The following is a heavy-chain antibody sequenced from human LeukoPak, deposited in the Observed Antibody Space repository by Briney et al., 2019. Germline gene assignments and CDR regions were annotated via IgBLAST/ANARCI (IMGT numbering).Heavy chain of an antibody. D-gene: IGHD5-12*01. CDR1: GFTFSSYG. CDR3: ARDRGSYAWDY. J-gene: IGHJ4*02. Sequence: GRSLRLSCAASGFTFSSYGMHWVRQAPGKGLEWVAVIYSGGSTYYADSVKGRFTISRDNSKNTLYLQMNSLRPEDTAVYYCARDRGSYAWDYWGQGTLVTVSS. V-gene: IGHV3-NL1*01. CDR2: IYSGGST.